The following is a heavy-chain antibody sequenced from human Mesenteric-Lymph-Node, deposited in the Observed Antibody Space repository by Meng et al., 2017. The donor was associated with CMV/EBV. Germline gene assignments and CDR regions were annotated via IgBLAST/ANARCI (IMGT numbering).Heavy chain of an antibody. Sequence: GGSLRPSCEASGFSFSTYSMNWVRQAPGKGPEWVSYISSMTTYISYADSVKGRFTISRDNAKNSLSLQMNSLRAEDTAVYYCVRRGEQYYAIDVWGQGTTVTVSS. CDR1: GFSFSTYS. CDR3: VRRGEQYYAIDV. V-gene: IGHV3-21*01. CDR2: ISSMTTYI. D-gene: IGHD1/OR15-1a*01. J-gene: IGHJ6*02.